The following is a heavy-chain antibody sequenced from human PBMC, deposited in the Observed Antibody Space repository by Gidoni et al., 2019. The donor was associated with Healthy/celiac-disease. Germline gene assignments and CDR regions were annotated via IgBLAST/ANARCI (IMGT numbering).Heavy chain of an antibody. Sequence: EVQLLESGGGLVQPGGSLRLSCAASGFTFSGYAMSWVRQAPGKGLEWVSAISGSGGSTYYADSVKGRFTSSRDNSKNTLYLQMNSLRAEDTAVYYCAKWNTIFGVVIHFDYWGQGTLVTVSS. V-gene: IGHV3-23*01. CDR1: GFTFSGYA. CDR3: AKWNTIFGVVIHFDY. CDR2: ISGSGGST. D-gene: IGHD3-3*01. J-gene: IGHJ4*02.